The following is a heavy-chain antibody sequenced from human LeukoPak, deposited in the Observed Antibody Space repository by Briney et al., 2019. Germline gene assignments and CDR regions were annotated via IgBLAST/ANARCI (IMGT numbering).Heavy chain of an antibody. D-gene: IGHD6-13*01. CDR1: RFTFSSYS. V-gene: IGHV3-21*01. Sequence: GGSLRLSCAASRFTFSSYSMNWVRQAPGKGLEWVSSISSSSTYIYYADSVKGRFTISRDNAKNSLYLQMNSLRAEDTAVYYCARVWSPPYTSTWPDYFDYWGQGTLVTVSS. CDR2: ISSSSTYI. CDR3: ARVWSPPYTSTWPDYFDY. J-gene: IGHJ4*02.